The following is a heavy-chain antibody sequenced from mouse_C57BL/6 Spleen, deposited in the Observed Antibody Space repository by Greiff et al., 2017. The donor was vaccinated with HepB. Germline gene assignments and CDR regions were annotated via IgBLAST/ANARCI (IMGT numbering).Heavy chain of an antibody. CDR1: GYTFTSYW. CDR2: INPTDSET. J-gene: IGHJ4*01. CDR3: ARDYGSSYDYAMDY. D-gene: IGHD1-1*01. Sequence: QVQLQQSGAELVRPGSSVKLSCKASGYTFTSYWMHWVKQRPIQGLEWIGNINPTDSETNYNQKFKDKATLTVDKSSSTAYMQLSSLTSEDSAVYYCARDYGSSYDYAMDYWGQGTSVTVSS. V-gene: IGHV1-52*01.